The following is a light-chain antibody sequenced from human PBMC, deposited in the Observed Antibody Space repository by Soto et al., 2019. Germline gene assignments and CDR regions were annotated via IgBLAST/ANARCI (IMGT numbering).Light chain of an antibody. CDR3: QQRSDWPLT. V-gene: IGKV3-11*01. CDR2: DAS. Sequence: EIVLTQSPATLSLSPGERATLSCRASQSVSIYLAWYQQKPGQGPRLLIYDASNRATDIPARFSGSGSGTEFALTISSLEPEDFALYYCQQRSDWPLTFGGGTRVEIK. CDR1: QSVSIY. J-gene: IGKJ4*01.